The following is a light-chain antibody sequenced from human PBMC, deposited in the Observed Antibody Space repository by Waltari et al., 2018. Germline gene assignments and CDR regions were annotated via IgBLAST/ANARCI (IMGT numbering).Light chain of an antibody. J-gene: IGKJ2*03. CDR3: QHGYGTPYS. V-gene: IGKV1-39*01. Sequence: IQMTQSPSSLSASVAARVTITCQASENVNNYLNWYQQKPGKAPKLLIYKASTLQSGVPSRFSGSGSGTDYTFTISSLQSEDVATYYCQHGYGTPYSFGQGTKVEIK. CDR2: KAS. CDR1: ENVNNY.